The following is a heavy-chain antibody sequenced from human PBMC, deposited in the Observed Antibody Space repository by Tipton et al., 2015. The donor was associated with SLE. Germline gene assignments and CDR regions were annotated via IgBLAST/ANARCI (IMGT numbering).Heavy chain of an antibody. CDR3: ATSRVWEVVTQYFHH. CDR2: IDHSGVT. D-gene: IGHD3-16*01. Sequence: TLSLTCAVYGRSFIGSYWTWIRQPPGKGLEWIGDIDHSGVTHYNPSLQSRVTISSDTSKNQFSLKLTSVTAADTALYFCATSRVWEVVTQYFHHWGQGTLVTVSS. CDR1: GRSFIGSY. V-gene: IGHV4-34*09. J-gene: IGHJ1*01.